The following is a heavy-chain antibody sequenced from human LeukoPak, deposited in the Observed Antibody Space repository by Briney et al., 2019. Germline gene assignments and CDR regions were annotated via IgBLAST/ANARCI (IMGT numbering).Heavy chain of an antibody. Sequence: GGSLRLSCVASGFTFSDSWTSWVRHVSGKGLEWVAQTDGEGSREKYVDSVKGRFTISRDNDKKSLYLEMINLTVEDTAVYYCAEEVTRVSRKAGDWFDPRGQGTRVTVSS. D-gene: IGHD2-21*02. CDR1: GFTFSDSW. V-gene: IGHV3-7*01. CDR3: AEEVTRVSRKAGDWFDP. CDR2: TDGEGSRE. J-gene: IGHJ5*02.